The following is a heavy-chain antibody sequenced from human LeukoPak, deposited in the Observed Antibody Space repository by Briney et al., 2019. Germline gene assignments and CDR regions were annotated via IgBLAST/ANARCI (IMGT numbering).Heavy chain of an antibody. V-gene: IGHV3-21*01. CDR1: GFTFSSYA. D-gene: IGHD3-22*01. J-gene: IGHJ4*02. CDR3: ARGHYDSSGYFY. CDR2: ISSSSSYI. Sequence: GGSLRLSCAASGFTFSSYAMHWVRQAPGKGLEWVSSISSSSSYIYYADSVKGRFTISRDNAKNSLYLQMNSLRAEDTAVYYCARGHYDSSGYFYWGQGTLVTVSS.